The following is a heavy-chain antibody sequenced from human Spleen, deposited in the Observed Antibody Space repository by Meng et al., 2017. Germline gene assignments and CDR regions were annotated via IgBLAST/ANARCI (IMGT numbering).Heavy chain of an antibody. J-gene: IGHJ4*02. Sequence: LSLTCVVSGGSFSDYYWSWIRQPPGKGLEWIGEINHSGSTNYNPSLESRVTISVDTSKNQFSLKLSSVTAADTAVYYCARRLFFGTVLWFDYWGQGTLVTVSS. CDR2: INHSGST. D-gene: IGHD3-3*01. CDR1: GGSFSDYY. V-gene: IGHV4-34*01. CDR3: ARRLFFGTVLWFDY.